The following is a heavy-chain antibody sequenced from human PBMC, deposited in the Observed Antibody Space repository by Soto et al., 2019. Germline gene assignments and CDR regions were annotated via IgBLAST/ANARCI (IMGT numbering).Heavy chain of an antibody. CDR3: ARYSNNWFQTEGMDV. J-gene: IGHJ6*02. Sequence: PSETLSLTCTVSVDSITTHYWSWMRQPAGKGLEWIGRIDASGNTNYNPSLNSRVTMSIGTSKKQFSLKLTSVTAADTAIYYCARYSNNWFQTEGMDVWGQGTTVTVSS. CDR2: IDASGNT. V-gene: IGHV4-4*07. D-gene: IGHD6-13*01. CDR1: VDSITTHY.